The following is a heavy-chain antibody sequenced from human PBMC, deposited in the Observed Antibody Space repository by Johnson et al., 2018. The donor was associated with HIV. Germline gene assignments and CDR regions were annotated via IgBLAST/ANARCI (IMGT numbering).Heavy chain of an antibody. CDR2: ISFDGNLK. V-gene: IGHV3-33*03. Sequence: QVQLVESGGGVVQPGGSLRLSCAASGFTFSSYGMHWVRQAPGKGPEWVAVISFDGNLKKYADSVKGRFTISRDNAKKSLYLQMSSLRGEDTAIYYCARKGDAFDIWGQGTKVTVSA. CDR1: GFTFSSYG. J-gene: IGHJ3*02. CDR3: ARKGDAFDI.